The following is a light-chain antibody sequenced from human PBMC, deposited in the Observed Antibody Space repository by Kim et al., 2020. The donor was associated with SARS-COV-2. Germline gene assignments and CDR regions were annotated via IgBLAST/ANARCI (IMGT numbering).Light chain of an antibody. J-gene: IGLJ1*01. CDR1: SSNVGDYKL. CDR3: SPYAGSSVYV. Sequence: QSVLTQPASVSGSPGQSVSLSCTGTSSNVGDYKLVSWYQQYPGKAPKLIIYEVAKRPSGVSARFSGSKSGNTASLTIAGLQAEDEADYYCSPYAGSSVYVFGTGTKVTVL. V-gene: IGLV2-23*02. CDR2: EVA.